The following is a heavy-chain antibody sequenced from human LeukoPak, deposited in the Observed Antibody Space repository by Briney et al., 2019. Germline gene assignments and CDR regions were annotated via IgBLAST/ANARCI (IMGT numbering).Heavy chain of an antibody. CDR2: IYYSGNT. D-gene: IGHD2-2*01. CDR1: VDSISSYY. Sequence: PSETLSLTCTLSVDSISSYYWSWIRQPPGKGLEWIAYIYYSGNTNYNPSLKSRVTISVDTSKNQFSLKLSSVTAADTAVYFCARHPYCSSSSCRPYWYFDLWGRGTLVTVSP. J-gene: IGHJ2*01. V-gene: IGHV4-59*08. CDR3: ARHPYCSSSSCRPYWYFDL.